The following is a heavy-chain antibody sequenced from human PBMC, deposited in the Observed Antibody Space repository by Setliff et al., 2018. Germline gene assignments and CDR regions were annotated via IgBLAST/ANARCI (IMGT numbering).Heavy chain of an antibody. V-gene: IGHV4-61*09. CDR2: IYTSWST. Sequence: SETLSLTCTVSGDPMSSRRYYWAWIRQPAGKGLEWIGQIYTSWSTNYNPSLKSRVTISLDTSNNQFSLSLSSVTAADTAVYYCVRTDYSDGRYSMDVWGKGTTVTVSS. CDR1: GDPMSSRRYY. D-gene: IGHD6-19*01. CDR3: VRTDYSDGRYSMDV. J-gene: IGHJ6*03.